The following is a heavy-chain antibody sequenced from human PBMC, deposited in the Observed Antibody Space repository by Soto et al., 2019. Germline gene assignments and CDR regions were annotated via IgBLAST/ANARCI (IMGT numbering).Heavy chain of an antibody. V-gene: IGHV1-18*01. Sequence: QVHLVQSGAEVKKPGASVKVSCKASGYTFTSYGITWVRQAPGQGLEWMGWISAHNGNTDYAQKLQGRVIVTRDTSTSTAYVELRSLISDDTAVYYCERGRYGDYWGQGALVTVSS. CDR3: ERGRYGDY. J-gene: IGHJ4*02. CDR1: GYTFTSYG. D-gene: IGHD1-1*01. CDR2: ISAHNGNT.